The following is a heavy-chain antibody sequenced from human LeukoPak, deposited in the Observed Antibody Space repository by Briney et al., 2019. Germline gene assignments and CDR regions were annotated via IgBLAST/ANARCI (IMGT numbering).Heavy chain of an antibody. D-gene: IGHD6-19*01. Sequence: ASVKVSCKASGGTFSSYAISWVRQAPGQGLEWMGRIIPIFGTANYAQKFQGRVTITTDESTSTAYMDLSSLRSEDTAVYYCARDEAFGQWLAPGDYWGQGTLVTVSS. CDR1: GGTFSSYA. CDR2: IIPIFGTA. J-gene: IGHJ4*02. V-gene: IGHV1-69*05. CDR3: ARDEAFGQWLAPGDY.